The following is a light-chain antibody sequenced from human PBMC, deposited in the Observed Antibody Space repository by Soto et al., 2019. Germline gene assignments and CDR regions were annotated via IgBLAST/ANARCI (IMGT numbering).Light chain of an antibody. J-gene: IGKJ1*01. Sequence: ESVLTQSPGTLSLSPGERATLSCRARQSVSSSYFAWYQQKPGQAPRLLIYGASSRATGIPDRFSGSGSGTDFTLSISRLEPEDFAVYYCQQYGSSPETFGQGTKVEIK. V-gene: IGKV3-20*01. CDR2: GAS. CDR3: QQYGSSPET. CDR1: QSVSSSY.